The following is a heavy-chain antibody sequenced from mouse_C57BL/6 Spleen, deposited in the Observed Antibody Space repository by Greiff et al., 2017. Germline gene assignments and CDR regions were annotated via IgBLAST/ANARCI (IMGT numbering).Heavy chain of an antibody. CDR1: GYTFTSYW. Sequence: QVQLQQPGAELVRPGSSVKLSCKASGYTFTSYWMGWVKQRPGQGLEWIGNIYPSDSETHYNQKFKDKATLTVDKSSSTAYMQLSSLTSEDSAVYDCASTAYYSNWYFEVWGTGTTVTVSS. CDR3: ASTAYYSNWYFEV. CDR2: IYPSDSET. V-gene: IGHV1-61*01. D-gene: IGHD2-5*01. J-gene: IGHJ1*03.